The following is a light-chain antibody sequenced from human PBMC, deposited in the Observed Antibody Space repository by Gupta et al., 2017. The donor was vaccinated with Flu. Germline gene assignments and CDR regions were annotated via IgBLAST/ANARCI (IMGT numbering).Light chain of an antibody. Sequence: QSVLTPPPSVCGTPGQRVTISCSGSSPNIGDNYAYWYQQLPGTAPKLLIYRSNQRPSGVPDRFSGSKSGTSASLAISGLRSEDEADYYCATWDDSLSGRVFGGGTKLTVL. CDR2: RSN. CDR1: SPNIGDNY. J-gene: IGLJ3*02. V-gene: IGLV1-47*01. CDR3: ATWDDSLSGRV.